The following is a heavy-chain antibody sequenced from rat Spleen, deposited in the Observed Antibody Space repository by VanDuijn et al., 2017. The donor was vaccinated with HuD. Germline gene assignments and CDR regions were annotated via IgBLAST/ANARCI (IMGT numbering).Heavy chain of an antibody. CDR1: GFTFSSNW. J-gene: IGHJ2*01. CDR2: INKESRTI. D-gene: IGHD4-3*01. CDR3: VSERLGVEG. V-gene: IGHV4-2*01. Sequence: EVQLVESGGGLVQPGSPLKLSCAASGFTFSSNWLNWIRQAPGKGLEWIGEINKESRTIKYNPSLKDKFTISRDNAQNTLYLQMSKLGSEDTATYYCVSERLGVEGWGQGVMVTVSS.